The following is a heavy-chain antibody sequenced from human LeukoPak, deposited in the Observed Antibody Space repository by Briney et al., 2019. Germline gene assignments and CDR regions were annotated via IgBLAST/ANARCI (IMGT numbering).Heavy chain of an antibody. CDR1: GGSFSGYY. J-gene: IGHJ6*02. V-gene: IGHV4-34*01. CDR3: ARAHRLLYYYYGMGV. Sequence: SETLSLTCAVYGGSFSGYYWSWIRQPPGKGLEWIGEINHSGSTNYNPSLKSRVTISVDTSKNQFSLKLSSVTAADTAVYYCARAHRLLYYYYGMGVWGQGTTVTVSS. CDR2: INHSGST. D-gene: IGHD2-15*01.